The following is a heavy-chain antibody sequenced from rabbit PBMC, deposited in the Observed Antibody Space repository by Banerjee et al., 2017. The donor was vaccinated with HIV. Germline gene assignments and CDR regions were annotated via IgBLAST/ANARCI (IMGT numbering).Heavy chain of an antibody. CDR1: GFSFISFYW. J-gene: IGHJ4*01. V-gene: IGHV1S43*01. Sequence: QEQLEESGGDLVKPEGSLTLTCKASGFSFISFYWICWVRQVPGKGLELIACIVSSSGSTRYASWVNGRFTISRSTSLNTVDLKMTSLTAADTATYFCARDGYPGYGYPNLWGQGTLVSVS. CDR2: IVSSSGST. CDR3: ARDGYPGYGYPNL. D-gene: IGHD7-1*01.